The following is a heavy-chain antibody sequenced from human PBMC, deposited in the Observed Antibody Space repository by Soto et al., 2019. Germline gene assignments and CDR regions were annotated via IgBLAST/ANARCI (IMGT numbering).Heavy chain of an antibody. J-gene: IGHJ6*02. V-gene: IGHV1-18*01. D-gene: IGHD2-2*02. CDR2: ISAYNGNT. CDR1: GYTFTSYG. Sequence: ASVKVSCKASGYTFTSYGISWVRQAPGQGLEWMGWISAYNGNTNYAQKLQGRVTMTTDTSTSTAYMELRSLRSDDTAVYYCARGGYCSSTSCYRTQDYHYYYGMDVWGQGTTVTVSS. CDR3: ARGGYCSSTSCYRTQDYHYYYGMDV.